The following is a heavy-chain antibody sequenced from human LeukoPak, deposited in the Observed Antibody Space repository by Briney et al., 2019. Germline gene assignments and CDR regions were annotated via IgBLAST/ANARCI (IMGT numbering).Heavy chain of an antibody. CDR1: GFTFSNYA. Sequence: GGSLRLSCAASGFTFSNYAMSWVRRAPGKGLEWVSAIIGSGGTTYYADSVKGRFTISRDNSKNTLYVHMNSLRAEDTAVYYCAKNRDGYNYPYYFDYWGQGTLVTVSS. D-gene: IGHD5-24*01. CDR3: AKNRDGYNYPYYFDY. V-gene: IGHV3-23*01. CDR2: IIGSGGTT. J-gene: IGHJ4*02.